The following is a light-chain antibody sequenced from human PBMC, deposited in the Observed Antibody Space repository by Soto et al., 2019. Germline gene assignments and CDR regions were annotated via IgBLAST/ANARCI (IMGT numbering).Light chain of an antibody. CDR2: EVV. CDR3: KSYAGSNNHV. Sequence: QSMVPHPPSASRSPGQSVTISCTGTKNDIGVYDFVSWYQHHPGKAPRLIIYEVVQRPSGVPDRFSGSKSGNTASLTVSGLQAADEADYFCKSYAGSNNHVFGSGTKITVL. J-gene: IGLJ1*01. CDR1: KNDIGVYDF. V-gene: IGLV2-8*01.